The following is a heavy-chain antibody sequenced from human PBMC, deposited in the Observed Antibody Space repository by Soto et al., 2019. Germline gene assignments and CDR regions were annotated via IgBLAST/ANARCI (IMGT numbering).Heavy chain of an antibody. Sequence: QVQLVESGGGAVQPGRSLRLSCAASGFTFSSYAMHWVRQAPGKGLEWVAVISYDGSNKYYADSVKGRFTISRCNSKNTLYLQMDSLRADDTAVYYCAREDYDSEYFDYWGQGTLVTVSS. CDR1: GFTFSSYA. D-gene: IGHD4-17*01. J-gene: IGHJ4*02. V-gene: IGHV3-30-3*01. CDR3: AREDYDSEYFDY. CDR2: ISYDGSNK.